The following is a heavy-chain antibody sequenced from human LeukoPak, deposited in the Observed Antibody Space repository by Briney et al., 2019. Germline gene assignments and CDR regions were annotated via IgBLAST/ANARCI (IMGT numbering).Heavy chain of an antibody. Sequence: ASVKVSCKASGGTFSSYAISWVRQAPGQGLEWMGRIIPILGIANYAQKFQGRVTITADESTSTAYMELSSLRSEDTAVYYCARGYTISDAFDIWGQGTMVTVSS. D-gene: IGHD3-3*01. CDR1: GGTFSSYA. CDR2: IIPILGIA. CDR3: ARGYTISDAFDI. J-gene: IGHJ3*02. V-gene: IGHV1-69*04.